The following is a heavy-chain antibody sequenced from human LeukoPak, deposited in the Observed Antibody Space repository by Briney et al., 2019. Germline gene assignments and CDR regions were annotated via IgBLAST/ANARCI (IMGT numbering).Heavy chain of an antibody. CDR2: ISSSGSTI. Sequence: GGSLRLSCAASGFTFNDYYMSWIRQAPGKGLEWVSYISSSGSTIYYADSVKGRFTISRDNAKNSLYLQMNSLRAEDTAVYYCAKDPRYYDSSGYWGQGTLVTVSS. J-gene: IGHJ4*02. CDR1: GFTFNDYY. V-gene: IGHV3-11*04. D-gene: IGHD3-22*01. CDR3: AKDPRYYDSSGY.